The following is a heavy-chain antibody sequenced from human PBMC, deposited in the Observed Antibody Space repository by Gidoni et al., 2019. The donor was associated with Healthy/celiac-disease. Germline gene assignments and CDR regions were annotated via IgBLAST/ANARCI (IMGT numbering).Heavy chain of an antibody. Sequence: EVQLLESGGGLVQPGGSLRLSCAASGFTFSSYAMSWVRQAPGKGLECVSAISGSGGSTYYADSVKGRFTISRDNSKNTLYLQMNSLRAEDTAVYYCAKDVKRLRLPDDYYYYGMDVWGQGTTVTVSS. CDR2: ISGSGGST. CDR3: AKDVKRLRLPDDYYYYGMDV. J-gene: IGHJ6*02. D-gene: IGHD5-12*01. V-gene: IGHV3-23*01. CDR1: GFTFSSYA.